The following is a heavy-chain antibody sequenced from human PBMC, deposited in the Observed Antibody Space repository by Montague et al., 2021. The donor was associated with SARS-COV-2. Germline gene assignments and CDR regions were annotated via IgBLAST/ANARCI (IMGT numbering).Heavy chain of an antibody. CDR3: ARSSVVRGVSLDY. CDR2: IDWXDDK. V-gene: IGHV2-70*11. J-gene: IGHJ4*02. Sequence: PALVKPTQILTLTCTFSGFSLSTSGMCVSWIRQPPGKALEWLARIDWXDDKHYSTSLKTRLTISKDTSKNQVVLTMTNMDPVDTATYYCARSSVVRGVSLDYWGQGTLVTVSS. D-gene: IGHD3-10*01. CDR1: GFSLSTSGMC.